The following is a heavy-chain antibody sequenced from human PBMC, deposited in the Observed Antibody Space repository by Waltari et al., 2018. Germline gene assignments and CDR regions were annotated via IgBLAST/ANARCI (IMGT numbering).Heavy chain of an antibody. CDR3: VRGPQYGDWADYFDY. CDR2: IKQSGTET. CDR1: GGSFSGYY. V-gene: IGHV3-7*03. D-gene: IGHD4-17*01. J-gene: IGHJ4*02. Sequence: VQLQQWGAGLLKPSETLSLTCAVYGGSFSGYYWSWIRQAPGKGLEWVANIKQSGTETHYVESVKGRFTISRDDATNSLYLQMNSLRGEDTALYYCVRGPQYGDWADYFDYFGRGTLVTVSS.